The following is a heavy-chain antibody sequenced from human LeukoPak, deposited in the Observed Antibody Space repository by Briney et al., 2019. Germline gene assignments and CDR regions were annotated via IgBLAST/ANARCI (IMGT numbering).Heavy chain of an antibody. CDR3: ARDGDYADYVFDFDY. Sequence: PGGSLRLSCTASGFSCSSYEMTWVRQAPGKGLEWVSYISSSGSTIYYADSVKGRFTISRDNAKNSLYLQMNSLRAEDTAVYYCARDGDYADYVFDFDYWGQGTLVTVSS. CDR1: GFSCSSYE. CDR2: ISSSGSTI. V-gene: IGHV3-48*03. J-gene: IGHJ4*02. D-gene: IGHD4-17*01.